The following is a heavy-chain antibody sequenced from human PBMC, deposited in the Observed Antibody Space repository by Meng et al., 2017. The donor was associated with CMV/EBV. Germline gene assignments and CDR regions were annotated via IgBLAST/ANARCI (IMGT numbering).Heavy chain of an antibody. Sequence: GGSLRLSCAASGFTVSSNYISWVRQAPGKGLEWVSVIYSGGSTYYADSVKGRFTISRDNSKNTLYLQMNSLRAEDTAVYYCARSGYSGYAADLTFDYWGQGTLVTVSS. V-gene: IGHV3-53*01. CDR1: GFTVSSNY. CDR2: IYSGGST. J-gene: IGHJ4*02. CDR3: ARSGYSGYAADLTFDY. D-gene: IGHD5-12*01.